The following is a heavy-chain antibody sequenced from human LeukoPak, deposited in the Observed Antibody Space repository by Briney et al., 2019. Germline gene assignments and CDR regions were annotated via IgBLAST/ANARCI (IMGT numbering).Heavy chain of an antibody. CDR2: IYYSGST. CDR3: ARRHYYDSSQFDP. D-gene: IGHD3-22*01. Sequence: PSETLSLTCTVSGGSISSYYWSWIRQPPGKGLEWIGYIYYSGSTNYNPSLKSRVTISVDTSKNQFSPKLSSVTAADTAVYYCARRHYYDSSQFDPWGQGTLVTVSS. J-gene: IGHJ5*02. V-gene: IGHV4-59*08. CDR1: GGSISSYY.